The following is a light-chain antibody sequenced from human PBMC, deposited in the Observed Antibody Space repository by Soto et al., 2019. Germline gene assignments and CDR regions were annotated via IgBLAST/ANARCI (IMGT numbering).Light chain of an antibody. J-gene: IGLJ1*01. CDR2: EVV. CDR3: KSYAGSNTYG. V-gene: IGLV2-8*01. Sequence: QSALTQPPSASGSPGQSVTISCTGTKTDIGVYDFVSWYQHHPVKAPRLIIYEVVQRPSGFPDRFSGSKSGNTASLTVSGLQAADESDYFCKSYAGSNTYGFGSGTKLTVL. CDR1: KTDIGVYDF.